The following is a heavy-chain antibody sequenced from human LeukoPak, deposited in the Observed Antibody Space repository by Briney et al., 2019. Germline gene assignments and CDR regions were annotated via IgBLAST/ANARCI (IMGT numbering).Heavy chain of an antibody. D-gene: IGHD5-18*01. CDR1: GGSISSSSYY. Sequence: SETLSLTCTVSGGSISSSSYYWGWIRQPPGKGLEWIGSIYYSGSTYYNPSLKSRVTISVDTSKNQFSLKLSSVTAADTAVYYCARRGYSYGRGVGAFDIWAKGQWSPSLQ. CDR3: ARRGYSYGRGVGAFDI. CDR2: IYYSGST. V-gene: IGHV4-39*01. J-gene: IGHJ3*02.